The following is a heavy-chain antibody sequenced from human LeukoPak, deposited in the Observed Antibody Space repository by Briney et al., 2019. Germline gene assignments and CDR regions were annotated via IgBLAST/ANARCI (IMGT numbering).Heavy chain of an antibody. J-gene: IGHJ4*02. CDR1: GFTFSSYE. Sequence: PGGSLRLSCAASGFTFSSYEMIWVRQAPGKGLECVSYISGSGRTIYYADSVKGRFTISRDNAKNSLYLQMYSLRAGDTAAYYCAKDSSGGYSCPDYWGQGTLVTVSS. V-gene: IGHV3-48*03. CDR3: AKDSSGGYSCPDY. D-gene: IGHD5-18*01. CDR2: ISGSGRTI.